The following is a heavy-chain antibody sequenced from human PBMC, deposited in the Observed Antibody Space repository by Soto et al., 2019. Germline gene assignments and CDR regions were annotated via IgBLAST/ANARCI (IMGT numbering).Heavy chain of an antibody. J-gene: IGHJ6*02. D-gene: IGHD5-18*01. Sequence: GGSLRLSCAASGFTFTSYGMHWVRQAPGKGLEWMALILHDGSAEYYADSVKGRFTISRDNSKNTLYLQMNSLRAEDTAVYYCARSRDGYSFYFYYGMDGWGPATTLTLSS. CDR2: ILHDGSAE. V-gene: IGHV3-30*03. CDR1: GFTFTSYG. CDR3: ARSRDGYSFYFYYGMDG.